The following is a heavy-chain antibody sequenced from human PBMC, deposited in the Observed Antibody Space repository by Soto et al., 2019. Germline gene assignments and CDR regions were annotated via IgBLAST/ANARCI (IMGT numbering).Heavy chain of an antibody. J-gene: IGHJ5*02. D-gene: IGHD2-15*01. V-gene: IGHV3-48*01. CDR2: ISSSSTTK. CDR3: ARDGCSGSNCLNWFDP. CDR1: GFTFSSYS. Sequence: EVQLVESGGGLVQPGGSLRLSCAASGFTFSSYSMNWVRQAPGKGLEWVSYISSSSTTKYYADSVKGRFTISRDNAKNSLYLQMNSLRPEDTAVYYCARDGCSGSNCLNWFDPWGQGTLVTVSS.